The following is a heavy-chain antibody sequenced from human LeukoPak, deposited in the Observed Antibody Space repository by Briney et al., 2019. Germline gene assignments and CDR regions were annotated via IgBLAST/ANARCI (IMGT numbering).Heavy chain of an antibody. CDR3: AVSSTGWYNYFDY. CDR2: YYYSGYT. J-gene: IGHJ4*02. Sequence: PSETLSLTCTVSVGSISSSSFYWGWLRQSPGKGLEWIGSYYYSGYTYYNPSLKSRVTISVDMSKNQFSLKLSSVTAADTAVYYCAVSSTGWYNYFDYWGQGIQVIVSS. CDR1: VGSISSSSFY. V-gene: IGHV4-39*01. D-gene: IGHD6-19*01.